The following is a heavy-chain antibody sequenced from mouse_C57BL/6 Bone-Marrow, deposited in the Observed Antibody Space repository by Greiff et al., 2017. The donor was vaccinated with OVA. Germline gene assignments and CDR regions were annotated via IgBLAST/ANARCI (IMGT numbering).Heavy chain of an antibody. CDR1: GYTFTDYY. Sequence: EVQLQQSGPVLVKPGASVKMSCKASGYTFTDYYMNWVKQSHGKSLEWIGVINPYNGGTSYNQKFKGKATLTVDKSSSTAYMELNSLTSEDSAVYYCARYGYWYFDVWGTGTTVTVSS. D-gene: IGHD1-1*01. CDR2: INPYNGGT. CDR3: ARYGYWYFDV. J-gene: IGHJ1*03. V-gene: IGHV1-19*01.